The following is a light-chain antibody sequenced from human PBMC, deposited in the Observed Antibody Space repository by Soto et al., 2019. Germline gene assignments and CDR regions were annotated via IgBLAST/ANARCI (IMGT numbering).Light chain of an antibody. CDR3: NSPKV. CDR2: EVS. Sequence: QSVLTQPPSASGSPGQSVTISCTGTSSDVGGYNYVSWYQQHPGKAPKLMIYEVSKRPSGVPDRFSGSKSGNTASLTVSGLQAGDEADYYCNSPKVFGTGTKVTVL. CDR1: SSDVGGYNY. J-gene: IGLJ1*01. V-gene: IGLV2-8*01.